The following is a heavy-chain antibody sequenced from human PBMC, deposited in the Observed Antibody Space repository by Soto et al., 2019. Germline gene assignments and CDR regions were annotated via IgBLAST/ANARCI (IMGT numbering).Heavy chain of an antibody. CDR1: VFTFSSYA. CDR3: ARAPDIVLIRAYYYYGMDV. V-gene: IGHV3-30-3*01. J-gene: IGHJ6*02. D-gene: IGHD2-8*01. Sequence: SLRLSCSASVFTFSSYAMHWFRQAPGKGLEWVAVISYDGSNKYYADSVKGRFTISRDNSKNTLYVQMNSLRPGDTAVYYCARAPDIVLIRAYYYYGMDVWGQGTTVTVSS. CDR2: ISYDGSNK.